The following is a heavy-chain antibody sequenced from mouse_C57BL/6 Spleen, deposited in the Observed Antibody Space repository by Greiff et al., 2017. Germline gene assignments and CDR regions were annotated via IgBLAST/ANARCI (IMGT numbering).Heavy chain of an antibody. CDR3: ARGDYYGSLCAY. Sequence: EVKLVESGGGLVKPGGSLKLSCAASGFTFSSYAMSWVRQTPEQRLEWVATISDGGSYTYYPDNVKGRFPISRDNAKNNQYMQMSHLKSEVTAMYTCARGDYYGSLCAYWGKGTLVTVSA. CDR1: GFTFSSYA. J-gene: IGHJ3*01. D-gene: IGHD1-1*01. V-gene: IGHV5-4*03. CDR2: ISDGGSYT.